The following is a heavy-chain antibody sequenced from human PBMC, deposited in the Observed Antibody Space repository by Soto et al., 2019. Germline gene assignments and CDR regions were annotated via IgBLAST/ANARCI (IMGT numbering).Heavy chain of an antibody. D-gene: IGHD2-8*01. CDR3: ARANGAFDL. J-gene: IGHJ3*01. V-gene: IGHV1-18*01. CDR2: ISAYNGNT. CDR1: GYTFTSYG. Sequence: ASVKVSCKASGYTFTSYGISWVRQAPGQGLEWMGWISAYNGNTKYSQKLQDRVTITMDTSASTAYMELSSLRSEDTAVYYCARANGAFDLWGQGTMVTVSS.